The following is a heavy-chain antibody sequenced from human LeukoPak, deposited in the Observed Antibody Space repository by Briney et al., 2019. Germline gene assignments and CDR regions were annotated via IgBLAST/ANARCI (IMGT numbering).Heavy chain of an antibody. CDR2: IYYSRST. Sequence: KPSETLSLTCTVSGGSISSSSYYWGWIRQPPGKGLEWIGSIYYSRSTYYNPSLKSRVTISVDTSKNQFSLKLSSVTAADTAVYYCARGRWVTIFGVVIIRGNYFDYWGQGTLVTVSS. J-gene: IGHJ4*02. CDR3: ARGRWVTIFGVVIIRGNYFDY. D-gene: IGHD3-3*01. V-gene: IGHV4-39*01. CDR1: GGSISSSSYY.